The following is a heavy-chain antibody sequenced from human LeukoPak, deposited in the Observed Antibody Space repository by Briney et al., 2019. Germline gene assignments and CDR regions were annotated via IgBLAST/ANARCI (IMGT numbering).Heavy chain of an antibody. CDR2: IYPGDSDT. V-gene: IGHV5-51*01. Sequence: GESLKISCRGSGYSFTSHWIAWVRQMPGKGLEWMGIIYPGDSDTRYSPSFQGQVTISADKSISTAYLQWSSLKASDTAMYYCARLPQYSTSRNLYWFDPWGQGALVTVSS. CDR3: ARLPQYSTSRNLYWFDP. J-gene: IGHJ5*02. D-gene: IGHD6-13*01. CDR1: GYSFTSHW.